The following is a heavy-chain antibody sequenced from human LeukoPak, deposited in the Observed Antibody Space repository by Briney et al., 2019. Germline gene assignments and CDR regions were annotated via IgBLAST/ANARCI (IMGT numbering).Heavy chain of an antibody. CDR3: AKLGYCSSTSCSTGDYYYYGMDV. CDR1: GLTFSDYY. D-gene: IGHD2-2*01. V-gene: IGHV3-11*01. Sequence: GGSLRLSCAASGLTFSDYYMSWIRQAPGKGLEWVSYIHTSGDTIYYADSVKGRFTISRDNAKNSLYLQMNSLRAEDTAVYYCAKLGYCSSTSCSTGDYYYYGMDVWGQGTTVTVSS. J-gene: IGHJ6*02. CDR2: IHTSGDTI.